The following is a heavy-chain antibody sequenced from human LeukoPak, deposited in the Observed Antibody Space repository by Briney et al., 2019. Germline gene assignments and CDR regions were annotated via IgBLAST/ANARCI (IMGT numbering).Heavy chain of an antibody. Sequence: GGALRLSCAASGFTFSSYSMNWVRQAPGKGLEWVSSISSSSSYIYYADSVKGRFTISRDNAKNSLYLQMNSLRAEDTAVYYCARHTSRDGYGSHYWGQGTLVTVSS. V-gene: IGHV3-21*01. CDR1: GFTFSSYS. J-gene: IGHJ4*02. D-gene: IGHD5-24*01. CDR3: ARHTSRDGYGSHY. CDR2: ISSSSSYI.